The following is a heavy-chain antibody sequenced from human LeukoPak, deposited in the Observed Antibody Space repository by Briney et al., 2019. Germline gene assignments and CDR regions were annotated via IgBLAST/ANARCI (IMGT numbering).Heavy chain of an antibody. CDR3: ARETYDFWSGYSGYSYGYFDY. V-gene: IGHV3-66*01. Sequence: GGSLRLSCAASGFTVSNNYMSWVRQAPGKGLEWVSIIYSGGNTYYADSVKGRFTISRDNSQNTVYLQMNSLRAEDTAVYYCARETYDFWSGYSGYSYGYFDYWGQGTLVTVSS. J-gene: IGHJ4*02. CDR2: IYSGGNT. D-gene: IGHD3-3*01. CDR1: GFTVSNNY.